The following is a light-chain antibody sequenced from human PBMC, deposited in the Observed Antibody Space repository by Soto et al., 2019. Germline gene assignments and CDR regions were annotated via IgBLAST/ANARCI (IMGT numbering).Light chain of an antibody. CDR3: SSYTSTSTLYV. CDR2: EVS. Sequence: QSALTQPASESGSPGQSITISCTGSNSDIGTYNYVSWYQQLPGKAPKLVISEVSNRPSGISGRFSGSKSGNAASLTISGLQAEDEATYYCSSYTSTSTLYVFGPGTKVTVL. CDR1: NSDIGTYNY. J-gene: IGLJ1*01. V-gene: IGLV2-14*01.